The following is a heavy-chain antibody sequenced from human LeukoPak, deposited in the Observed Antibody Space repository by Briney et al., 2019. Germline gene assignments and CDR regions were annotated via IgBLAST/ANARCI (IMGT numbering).Heavy chain of an antibody. Sequence: PSQTLSLTCTVSGGSISSGSYYWSWIRQPAGKGLEWIGRIYTSGSANYNPSLESRVTISVDTSKNQFSLRLSSVTAADTAVYYCARAPDCSSTSCYTYHYGMDVWGQGTTVTVSS. J-gene: IGHJ6*02. V-gene: IGHV4-61*02. CDR3: ARAPDCSSTSCYTYHYGMDV. D-gene: IGHD2-2*02. CDR2: IYTSGSA. CDR1: GGSISSGSYY.